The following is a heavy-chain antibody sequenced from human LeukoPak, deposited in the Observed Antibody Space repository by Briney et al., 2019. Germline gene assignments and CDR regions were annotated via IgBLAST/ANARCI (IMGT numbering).Heavy chain of an antibody. Sequence: GGSLRLSRAASGFTFSSDWMHWVRQAQGKGLVWVSRINSDGSSTSYADSVKGRFTISRDNAKNTLYLEMNSLRAEDTAVYYCSRGDDYGEYVRDWGQGTLFSVSS. J-gene: IGHJ4*02. CDR2: INSDGSST. CDR1: GFTFSSDW. V-gene: IGHV3-74*01. D-gene: IGHD4-17*01. CDR3: SRGDDYGEYVRD.